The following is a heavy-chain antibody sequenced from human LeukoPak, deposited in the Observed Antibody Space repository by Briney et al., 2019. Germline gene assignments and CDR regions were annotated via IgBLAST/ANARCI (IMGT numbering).Heavy chain of an antibody. J-gene: IGHJ3*02. CDR3: ARGAPELRYLDWLSTDHAFDI. Sequence: ASVKVSCKASGYTFTSYGISWVRQAPGQGLEWMGWISAYNGNTNYAQKLQGRVTMTTDTSTSTAYMELRSLRSDDTAVYYCARGAPELRYLDWLSTDHAFDIWGQGTMVTVSS. D-gene: IGHD3-9*01. CDR2: ISAYNGNT. CDR1: GYTFTSYG. V-gene: IGHV1-18*01.